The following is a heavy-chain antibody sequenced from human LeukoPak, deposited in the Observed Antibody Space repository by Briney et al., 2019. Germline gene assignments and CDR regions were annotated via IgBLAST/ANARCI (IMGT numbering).Heavy chain of an antibody. V-gene: IGHV1-2*02. J-gene: IGHJ6*03. CDR2: INPNNGGT. CDR1: GYTFTAYY. Sequence: ASVKVSCKASGYTFTAYYMHWVRQAPGQGLEWMGWINPNNGGTNYAEKFQGRVTMTRDTSISTAYMELFSLRSDDTAVYYCARETSQKGAHYMDVWGKGTTVTISS. D-gene: IGHD3-16*01. CDR3: ARETSQKGAHYMDV.